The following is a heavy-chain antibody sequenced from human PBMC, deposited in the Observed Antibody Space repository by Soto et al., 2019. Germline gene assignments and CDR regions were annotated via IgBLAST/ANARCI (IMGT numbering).Heavy chain of an antibody. Sequence: SVKVSCKTSGYTFSSIGISWVRQAPGQGLEWMGWISPHKGDTYYAQRLQGRVTMTTDTSTSTAYMELRSLRSDDTAVYFCARDLDGSGSYYTNYWGQGTLVTVSS. CDR3: ARDLDGSGSYYTNY. J-gene: IGHJ4*02. CDR1: GYTFSSIG. D-gene: IGHD3-10*01. CDR2: ISPHKGDT. V-gene: IGHV1-18*01.